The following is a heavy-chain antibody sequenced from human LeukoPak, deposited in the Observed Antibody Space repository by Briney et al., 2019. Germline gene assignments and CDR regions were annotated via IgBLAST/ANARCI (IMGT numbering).Heavy chain of an antibody. D-gene: IGHD5-24*01. CDR3: ARSAKRDGYNLPRPRLFDY. J-gene: IGHJ4*02. CDR1: GGTFSSYA. V-gene: IGHV1-69*01. Sequence: SVKVSCKASGGTFSSYAISWVRQAPGQGLEWMGGIIPIFGTANYAQKFQGRVTITADESTSTAYMELSSLRSEDTAVYYCARSAKRDGYNLPRPRLFDYWGQGTLVTVSS. CDR2: IIPIFGTA.